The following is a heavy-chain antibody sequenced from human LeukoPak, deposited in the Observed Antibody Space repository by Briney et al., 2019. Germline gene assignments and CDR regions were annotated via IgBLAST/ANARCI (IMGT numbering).Heavy chain of an antibody. J-gene: IGHJ6*02. Sequence: PGGSLRLSCAASGFTVSSNYMSWVRQAPGKGLEWVSVICSGGSTYYADSVKGRFTISRDNSKNTLYLQMNSLRAEDTAVYYCAREMEEILTGPPGYGMDVWGQGTTVTVSS. CDR3: AREMEEILTGPPGYGMDV. D-gene: IGHD3-9*01. CDR2: ICSGGST. V-gene: IGHV3-66*01. CDR1: GFTVSSNY.